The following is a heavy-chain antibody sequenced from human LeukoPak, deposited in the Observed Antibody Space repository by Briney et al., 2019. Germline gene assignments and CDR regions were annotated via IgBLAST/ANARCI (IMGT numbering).Heavy chain of an antibody. Sequence: PSETLSLTCAVYGGSFSGYYWSWIRQPPGKGVEWIGEINHSGSTNYNPSLKSRVTISVDTSKNQFSLKLSSVTAADTAVYYCAKSPGTWNYGFLEYWGQGTLVTVSS. CDR3: AKSPGTWNYGFLEY. CDR1: GGSFSGYY. V-gene: IGHV4-34*01. CDR2: INHSGST. J-gene: IGHJ4*02. D-gene: IGHD1-7*01.